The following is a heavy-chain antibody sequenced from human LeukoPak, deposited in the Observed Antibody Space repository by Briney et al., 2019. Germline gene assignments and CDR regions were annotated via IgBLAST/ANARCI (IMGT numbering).Heavy chain of an antibody. CDR2: ISYSGST. CDR3: AREWLALDY. CDR1: GGSISNYY. V-gene: IGHV4-59*12. Sequence: SETLSLTCTVSGGSISNYYWSWIRQPPGKGLQWIGYISYSGSTNYNPSLKSRVIISVDTSKNQFSLKLSSVTAADTAVYYCAREWLALDYWGQGTLVTVSS. J-gene: IGHJ4*02. D-gene: IGHD6-19*01.